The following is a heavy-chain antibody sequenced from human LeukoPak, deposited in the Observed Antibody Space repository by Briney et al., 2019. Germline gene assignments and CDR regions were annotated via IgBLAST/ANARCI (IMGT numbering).Heavy chain of an antibody. V-gene: IGHV3-30-3*01. CDR2: ISYDGSNK. CDR1: GFTFSSYA. CDR3: ARDWMGLGMDV. Sequence: GRSLRLSCAASGFTFSSYAMHWVRQAPGKGLEWVAVISYDGSNKYCADSVKGRFTISRDNSKNTLYLQMNSLRAEDTAVYYCARDWMGLGMDVWGQGTTVTVSS. J-gene: IGHJ6*02. D-gene: IGHD1-1*01.